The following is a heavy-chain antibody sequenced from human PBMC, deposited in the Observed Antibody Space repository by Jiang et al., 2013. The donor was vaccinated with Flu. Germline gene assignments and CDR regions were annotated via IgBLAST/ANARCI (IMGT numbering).Heavy chain of an antibody. CDR1: GGTFSSYVFSSYA. Sequence: SGAEVKKPGSSVNVSCKASGGTFSSYVFSSYAFSWVRQAPGQGLEWMGGVIPIFGTANYAQRFQGRVTITADKSTSTAYMELSSLRSEDTAVYYCASDRTGYSHGLFDYWGQGNPGHRLL. J-gene: IGHJ4*02. V-gene: IGHV1-69*06. CDR2: VIPIFGTA. CDR3: ASDRTGYSHGLFDY. D-gene: IGHD5-18*01.